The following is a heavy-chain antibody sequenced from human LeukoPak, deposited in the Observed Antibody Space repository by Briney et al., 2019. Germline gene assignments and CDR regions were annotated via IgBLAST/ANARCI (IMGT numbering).Heavy chain of an antibody. J-gene: IGHJ6*03. V-gene: IGHV3-48*03. CDR3: AREWYSMDV. D-gene: IGHD1-26*01. Sequence: GGSLRLSCAASGFTFSSCEMNWVRQAPGKGPEWVSYISSGGSTIYYADSVKGRFTISRDNAKNSLYLQMNSLRAEDTAVYYCAREWYSMDVWGKGTTVTVSS. CDR2: ISSGGSTI. CDR1: GFTFSSCE.